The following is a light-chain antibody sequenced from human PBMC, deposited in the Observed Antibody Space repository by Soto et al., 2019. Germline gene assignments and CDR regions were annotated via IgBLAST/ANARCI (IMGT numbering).Light chain of an antibody. Sequence: EIVLTQSPATLSLSPGERATLSCRASQSVSTYLAWYQQKPGQAPRLFIYDASNRATGIPARFSGSGSGTEFTLSISSLQPDDFATYYCQQYNIYPWTFGQGTKVDIK. CDR3: QQYNIYPWT. J-gene: IGKJ1*01. CDR2: DAS. CDR1: QSVSTY. V-gene: IGKV3-11*01.